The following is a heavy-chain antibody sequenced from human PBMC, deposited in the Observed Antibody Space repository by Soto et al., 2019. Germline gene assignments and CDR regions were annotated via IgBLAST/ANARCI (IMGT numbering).Heavy chain of an antibody. D-gene: IGHD6-13*01. CDR3: ATRAGRNYYGMDV. Sequence: QVQLQELGPGLVKPSETLSLTCTVSGDSINAYYWNWIRQPPGKGLEWIGYAYYSGTTNYNPSLQSRVXXSXDXXQNQFSLKLNSVTVADSAVYYCATRAGRNYYGMDVWGQGTTVIVSS. CDR2: AYYSGTT. J-gene: IGHJ6*02. CDR1: GDSINAYY. V-gene: IGHV4-59*03.